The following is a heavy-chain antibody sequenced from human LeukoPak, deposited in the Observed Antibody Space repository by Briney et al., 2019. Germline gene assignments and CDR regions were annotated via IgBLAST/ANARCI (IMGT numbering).Heavy chain of an antibody. V-gene: IGHV4-34*01. Sequence: SETLSLTCAVYGGSFSGYYWSWIRQTPGKGLEWIGEINHSGSTNYNPSLKSRVTISVDTSKNQFSLKLSSVTAADTAVYYCARAPYYYEAYYFDYWGQGTLVTVSS. D-gene: IGHD3-22*01. CDR1: GGSFSGYY. CDR3: ARAPYYYEAYYFDY. CDR2: INHSGST. J-gene: IGHJ4*02.